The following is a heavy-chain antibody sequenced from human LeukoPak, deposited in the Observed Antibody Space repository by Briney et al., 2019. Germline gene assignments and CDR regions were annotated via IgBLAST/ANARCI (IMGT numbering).Heavy chain of an antibody. J-gene: IGHJ2*01. CDR1: GFTFTFCG. CDR3: AREVWYFDL. Sequence: GGSLRLSCQASGFTFTFCGFHWVRQAPGKGLEWVALVSYDGSETFYADSVEGRVTISRDNSKNTVYLQMNSLRPEDTAVYYCAREVWYFDLWGRGTLVTVS. CDR2: VSYDGSET. V-gene: IGHV3-30*03.